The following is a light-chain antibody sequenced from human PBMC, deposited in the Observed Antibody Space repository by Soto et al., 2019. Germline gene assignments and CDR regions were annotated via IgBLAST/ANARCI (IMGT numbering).Light chain of an antibody. CDR3: QQYGSSRWT. V-gene: IGKV3-20*01. CDR2: GAS. Sequence: EIVLTQSPGTLSLSPGERATLSCRASQSVSSSYLAWCQQNRGQAPRLLIYGASSRAPGITDRFGGSGSGTDFTLTISRLEPEDFAVYYCQQYGSSRWTFGQGTKVEIK. CDR1: QSVSSSY. J-gene: IGKJ1*01.